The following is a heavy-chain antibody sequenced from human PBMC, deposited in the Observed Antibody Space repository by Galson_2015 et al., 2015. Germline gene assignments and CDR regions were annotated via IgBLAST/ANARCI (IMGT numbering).Heavy chain of an antibody. V-gene: IGHV3-53*01. Sequence: SLRLSCAASGFTVSSNYMSWVRQAPGKGLEWVSVIYSGGSTYYADSVKGRFTISRDNSKNTLYLQMNSLRAEDTAVYYCARVGYSGSYLDAFDIWGQGTMVTVSS. CDR3: ARVGYSGSYLDAFDI. CDR2: IYSGGST. J-gene: IGHJ3*02. CDR1: GFTVSSNY. D-gene: IGHD1-26*01.